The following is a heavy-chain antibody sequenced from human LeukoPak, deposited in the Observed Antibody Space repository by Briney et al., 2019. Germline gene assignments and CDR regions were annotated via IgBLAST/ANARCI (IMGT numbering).Heavy chain of an antibody. CDR1: GGSISSYY. CDR3: AREYDTTLVGYFDL. Sequence: SETLSLTCTVSGGSISSYYWSWIRHPAGKGLEWIGRIYTSGSTNYNPSLESRVTMSVDTSKNHFSPKLSSVTAADTAVYYCAREYDTTLVGYFDLWGRGTLVTVSS. CDR2: IYTSGST. D-gene: IGHD3-9*01. J-gene: IGHJ2*01. V-gene: IGHV4-4*07.